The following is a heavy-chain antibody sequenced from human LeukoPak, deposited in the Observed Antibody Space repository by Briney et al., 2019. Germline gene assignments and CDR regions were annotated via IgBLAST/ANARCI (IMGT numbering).Heavy chain of an antibody. CDR3: ARDRFLLRGSYPWLDY. V-gene: IGHV1-24*01. Sequence: GASVKVSCMVSGHSLSDLSIHWVRQAPGKGLEWMGGFDIEDAETIYAQEFEGRVIMTEDTATETAYMELSSLKSEDTAVYYCARDRFLLRGSYPWLDYWGQGTLVTVSS. CDR1: GHSLSDLS. CDR2: FDIEDAET. J-gene: IGHJ4*02. D-gene: IGHD1-26*01.